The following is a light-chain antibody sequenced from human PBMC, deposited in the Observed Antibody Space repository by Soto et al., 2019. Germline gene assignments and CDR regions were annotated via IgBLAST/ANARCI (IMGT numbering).Light chain of an antibody. CDR3: QSYDSSLNGWV. V-gene: IGLV1-40*01. CDR1: SSNIGAAYD. Sequence: QSVLTQPPSVSGAPGQRVTISCTGSSSNIGAAYDVNWYQQLPGTAPKLLIYATNNRPSGVADRFSGFKYGTSASLAITRLQAEDEADYYCQSYDSSLNGWVFGGGTKLTVL. CDR2: ATN. J-gene: IGLJ3*02.